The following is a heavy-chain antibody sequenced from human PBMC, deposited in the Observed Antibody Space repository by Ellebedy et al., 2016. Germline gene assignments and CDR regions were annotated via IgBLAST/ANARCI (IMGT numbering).Heavy chain of an antibody. V-gene: IGHV4-4*07. Sequence: LRLSXSVSGGSISGYYGSWIRQSAGKGLEWVGRIYSGGTTDYNPSLNSRVTMSVDTSKNQFSLKLSSVTAADTAVYYCARDWPNYGDYELFDNWFDPWGQGTLVTVSS. CDR2: IYSGGTT. D-gene: IGHD4-17*01. CDR3: ARDWPNYGDYELFDNWFDP. CDR1: GGSISGYY. J-gene: IGHJ5*02.